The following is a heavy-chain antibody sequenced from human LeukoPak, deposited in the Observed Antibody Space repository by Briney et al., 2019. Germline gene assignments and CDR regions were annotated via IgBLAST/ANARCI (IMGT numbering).Heavy chain of an antibody. CDR2: IRSDGGEK. D-gene: IGHD4-23*01. CDR3: ATANSGPEN. J-gene: IGHJ4*02. Sequence: PGGSLRLSCATSGFTFSNYWMNWVRQAPGKGLEWVAIIRSDGGEKHYVDSVRGRFTFSRDNAENSLSLQMNSLRAEDTAVYYCATANSGPENWGQGTLVTVSS. V-gene: IGHV3-7*01. CDR1: GFTFSNYW.